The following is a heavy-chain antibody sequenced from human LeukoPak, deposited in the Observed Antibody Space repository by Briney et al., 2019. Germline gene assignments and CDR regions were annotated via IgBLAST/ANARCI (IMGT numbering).Heavy chain of an antibody. Sequence: SETPSLTCTVSGGSISSGGYYWSWLRQPPGKGLEWIGYIYHSGSTYYNPSLKSRVTISVDRSKNQFSLKLSSVTAADTAVYYCARAIVVVPAAIRPYYYYYMDVWGKGTTVTVSS. CDR1: GGSISSGGYY. CDR2: IYHSGST. D-gene: IGHD2-2*02. J-gene: IGHJ6*03. CDR3: ARAIVVVPAAIRPYYYYYMDV. V-gene: IGHV4-30-2*01.